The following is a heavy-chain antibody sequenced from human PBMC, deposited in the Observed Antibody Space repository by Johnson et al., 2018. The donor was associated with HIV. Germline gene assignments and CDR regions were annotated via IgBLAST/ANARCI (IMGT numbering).Heavy chain of an antibody. J-gene: IGHJ3*02. CDR2: MSYDGNKK. Sequence: QVQLVESGGGVVQPGGSLRLSCAASGFTFSNYPIHWVRQAPGKGLEWVAVMSYDGNKKYYADTVKGRFTIARENSTKTLYLQMNSLRAEDTALYYFASEAEDAFDIWGQGTMVTVSS. CDR1: GFTFSNYP. CDR3: ASEAEDAFDI. V-gene: IGHV3-30-3*01.